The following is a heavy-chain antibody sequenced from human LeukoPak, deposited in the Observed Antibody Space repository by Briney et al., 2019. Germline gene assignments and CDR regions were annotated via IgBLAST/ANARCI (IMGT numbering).Heavy chain of an antibody. CDR1: GYTFTGYY. D-gene: IGHD2-2*01. CDR3: AREGYCSGTTCDKPFDY. V-gene: IGHV1-18*04. Sequence: ASVKVSCKASGYTFTGYYMHWVRQAPGQGPEWMGWISAYNGNTNYAQKFQGRVTMTTDTSTSTAYMELRSLRSDDTAVYYCAREGYCSGTTCDKPFDYWGQGTLVTVAS. J-gene: IGHJ4*02. CDR2: ISAYNGNT.